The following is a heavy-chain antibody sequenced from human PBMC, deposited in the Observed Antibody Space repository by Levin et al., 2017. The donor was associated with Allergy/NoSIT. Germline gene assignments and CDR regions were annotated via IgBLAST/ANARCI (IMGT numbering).Heavy chain of an antibody. V-gene: IGHV3-11*05. J-gene: IGHJ6*02. Sequence: LSLTCAASGFTFSDYYMSWIRQAPGKGLEWVSYISSSSSYTNYADSVKGRFTISRDNAKNSLYLQMNSLRAEDTAVYYCARDLNYYGSGSSENYYYYGMDVWGQGTTVTVSS. CDR2: ISSSSSYT. D-gene: IGHD3-10*01. CDR3: ARDLNYYGSGSSENYYYYGMDV. CDR1: GFTFSDYY.